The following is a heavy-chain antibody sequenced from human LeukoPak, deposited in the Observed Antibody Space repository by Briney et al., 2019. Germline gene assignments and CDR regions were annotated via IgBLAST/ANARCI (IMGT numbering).Heavy chain of an antibody. D-gene: IGHD2-2*01. V-gene: IGHV1-18*01. CDR3: ARVGGADCSSTSCYRFDP. CDR1: GYTFTSYG. J-gene: IGHJ5*02. Sequence: ASVKVSCKASGYTFTSYGISWVRQAPGQGLEWMGWISAYNGNTNYAQKLQGRVTMTTDTSTSTAYMELRSLRSDDTAVYYCARVGGADCSSTSCYRFDPWGQGTLVTVSS. CDR2: ISAYNGNT.